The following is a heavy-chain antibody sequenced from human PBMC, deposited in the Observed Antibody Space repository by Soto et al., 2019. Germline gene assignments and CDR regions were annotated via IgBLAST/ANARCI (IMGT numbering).Heavy chain of an antibody. J-gene: IGHJ4*02. CDR1: GFTFSSYR. Sequence: GGSLRLSCAASGFTFSSYRLPWVRQAPWKGLEWFSSSSSSSTYIYYADSVKGRFTISRDNSKNSLYLQMNSLRAEDTAVYYCARDWGMVREPHIDYWGQGTLVTVS. CDR3: ARDWGMVREPHIDY. D-gene: IGHD3-10*01. V-gene: IGHV3-21*01. CDR2: SSSSSTYI.